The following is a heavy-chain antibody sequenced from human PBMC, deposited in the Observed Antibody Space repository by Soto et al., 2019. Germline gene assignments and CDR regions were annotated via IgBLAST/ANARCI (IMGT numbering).Heavy chain of an antibody. CDR1: GYTFSNYG. J-gene: IGHJ6*02. V-gene: IGHV1-18*01. D-gene: IGHD3-10*01. CDR3: ARATRDYYYYYGLDV. Sequence: QVQLVQSGAEVKKPGASVQVSCKASGYTFSNYGISWVRRAPGQGLEWMGWTSGNKGDTKYAQTVQGRVNMTTDTSTSTVYMDLRSLRSDDTAVYYCARATRDYYYYYGLDVWGQGTTVTVSS. CDR2: TSGNKGDT.